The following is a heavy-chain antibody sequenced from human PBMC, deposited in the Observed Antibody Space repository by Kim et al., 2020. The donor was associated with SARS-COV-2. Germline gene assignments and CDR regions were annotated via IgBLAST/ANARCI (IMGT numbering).Heavy chain of an antibody. V-gene: IGHV3-30*02. Sequence: RFTISRDNSKNTLYLQMNSLRAEDTAVYYCAKDRLRRWSSSSLRIYGMDVWGQGTTVTVSS. CDR3: AKDRLRRWSSSSLRIYGMDV. D-gene: IGHD6-6*01. J-gene: IGHJ6*02.